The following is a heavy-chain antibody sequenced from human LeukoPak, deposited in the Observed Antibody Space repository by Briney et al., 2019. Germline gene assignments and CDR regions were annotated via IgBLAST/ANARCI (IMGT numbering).Heavy chain of an antibody. CDR2: TYSRSKWYY. CDR3: ARGAVRAARPTSKHYFDY. CDR1: GDSVSSNTAA. D-gene: IGHD6-6*01. Sequence: SQTLSLTCAISGDSVSSNTAAWNWIRQSPSKGLEWLGRTYSRSKWYYDYAVSVKSRITINPDTSKNQFSLKLSSVTAADTAVYYCARGAVRAARPTSKHYFDYWGQGTLVTVSS. V-gene: IGHV6-1*01. J-gene: IGHJ4*02.